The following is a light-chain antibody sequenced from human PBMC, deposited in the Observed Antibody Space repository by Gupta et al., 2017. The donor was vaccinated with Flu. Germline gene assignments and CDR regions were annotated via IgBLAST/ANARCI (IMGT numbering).Light chain of an antibody. CDR3: RSDSSFTAHVV. Sequence: HSALTQPASVSGSRGQSITIPFSGTSSDVGGYKYVSWYQQQPGKAPTLMIYEVSKRPAGISNRFAGSKASNTASLTVSGLQDEDEAFYYCRSDSSFTAHVVFGGGTKLTVL. CDR2: EVS. J-gene: IGLJ2*01. CDR1: SSDVGGYKY. V-gene: IGLV2-14*01.